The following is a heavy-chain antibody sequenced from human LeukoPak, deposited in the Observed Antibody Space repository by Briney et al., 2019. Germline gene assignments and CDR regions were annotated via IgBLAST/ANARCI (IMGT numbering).Heavy chain of an antibody. CDR1: GGSFSGYY. CDR2: INHSGST. CDR3: ARVNSSGWLTFFDY. Sequence: PSETLSLTCAVYGGSFSGYYWSWIRQPPGKGLEWIGEINHSGSTNYNPSLKSRVTISVDTSKNQFSLKLSSVTAADTAVYYCARVNSSGWLTFFDYWGQGTLVTVSS. J-gene: IGHJ4*02. V-gene: IGHV4-34*01. D-gene: IGHD6-19*01.